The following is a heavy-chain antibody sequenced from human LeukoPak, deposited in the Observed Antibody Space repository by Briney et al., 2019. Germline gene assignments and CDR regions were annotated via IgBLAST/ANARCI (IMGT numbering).Heavy chain of an antibody. CDR1: GFTFSSSS. V-gene: IGHV3-48*04. Sequence: GGSLRLSCAASGFTFSSSSMNWVRQAPGKGLEWVSYIRSGGTNTDYTGSVKGRFTISRDNAKNSLYLQMNSLRAEDTAVYYCARWSLGDYWGQGTLVTVSS. J-gene: IGHJ4*02. CDR2: IRSGGTNT. D-gene: IGHD1-26*01. CDR3: ARWSLGDY.